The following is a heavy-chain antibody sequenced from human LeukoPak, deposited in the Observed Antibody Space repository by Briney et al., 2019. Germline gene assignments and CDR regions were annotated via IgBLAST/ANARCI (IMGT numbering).Heavy chain of an antibody. Sequence: KPGGSLRLSCAASGFTFSSYSMNWVRQAPGKGLEWVSSISSSSTYIYYADSVKGRFTISRDNAKNSLFLQMNSLRAEDTAVYYCASSSAVAGTGGWFDPWGQGNLVTVSS. D-gene: IGHD6-13*01. V-gene: IGHV3-21*01. CDR1: GFTFSSYS. J-gene: IGHJ5*02. CDR2: ISSSSTYI. CDR3: ASSSAVAGTGGWFDP.